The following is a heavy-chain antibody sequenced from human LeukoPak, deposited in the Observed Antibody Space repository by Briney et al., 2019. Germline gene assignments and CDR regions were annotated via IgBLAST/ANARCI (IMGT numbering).Heavy chain of an antibody. CDR2: ISACNGNT. CDR1: GYTFTSYC. V-gene: IGHV1-18*01. J-gene: IGHJ4*02. Sequence: ASVKVSCKCSGYTFTSYCISLVRQAPGQGLELMGLISACNGNTNYAQKLQGRVTMTTDTSTSTAYMEMRSLRSDDTAVYYCARDRVTTPIDYWGQGPLVTVSS. D-gene: IGHD4-17*01. CDR3: ARDRVTTPIDY.